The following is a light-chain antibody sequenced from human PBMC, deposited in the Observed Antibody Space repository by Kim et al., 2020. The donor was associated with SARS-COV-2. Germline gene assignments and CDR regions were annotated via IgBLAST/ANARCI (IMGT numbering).Light chain of an antibody. CDR2: GAF. Sequence: PGESATLSCRASQTVSSNLAWYQQKPGQAPRLLIYGAFTRATGIPVRFTGSGSGTEFTLTISSLQSEDSAIYYCQQYANWHPYTFGQGTKLE. V-gene: IGKV3-15*01. CDR1: QTVSSN. J-gene: IGKJ2*01. CDR3: QQYANWHPYT.